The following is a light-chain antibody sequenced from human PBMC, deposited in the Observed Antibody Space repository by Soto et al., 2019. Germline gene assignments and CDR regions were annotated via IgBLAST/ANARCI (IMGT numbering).Light chain of an antibody. CDR3: QQYCSSPWT. V-gene: IGKV3-20*01. CDR1: QSVSNSY. CDR2: GAS. Sequence: EIVLTQSPGTLSLSPGERATLSCRASQSVSNSYIAWYQRKPGQAPRLLIYGASSRATGIPDRFSGSGSGTDFTLTISRLEPEDFAVYYCQQYCSSPWTFGQGTKVEIK. J-gene: IGKJ1*01.